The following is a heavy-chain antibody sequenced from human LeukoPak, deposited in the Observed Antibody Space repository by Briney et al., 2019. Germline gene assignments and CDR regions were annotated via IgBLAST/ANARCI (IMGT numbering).Heavy chain of an antibody. CDR2: IYYSGST. V-gene: IGHV4-59*08. CDR3: ARLSQLLWFGELSLGFDP. Sequence: SETLSLTCTVSGGSISSYYWSWIRQPPGKGLEWIGYIYYSGSTNYNPSLKSRVTISVDTSKNQFSLKLSSVTAADTAVYYCARLSQLLWFGELSLGFDPWGQGTLVTVSS. D-gene: IGHD3-10*01. J-gene: IGHJ5*02. CDR1: GGSISSYY.